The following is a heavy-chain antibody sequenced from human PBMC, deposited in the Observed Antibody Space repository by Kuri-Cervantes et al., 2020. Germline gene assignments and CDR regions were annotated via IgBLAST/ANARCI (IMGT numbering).Heavy chain of an antibody. Sequence: SETLSLTCTVSGGSINNYFWVWIRQSPGKGLEWIGYIYSNGTTSYNPSLKSRVSMSVDTSKNQFSLKLSSVTAADTAVYYCARGTLYGDSHYYYYMDVWGKGTTVTVSS. CDR3: ARGTLYGDSHYYYYMDV. J-gene: IGHJ6*03. D-gene: IGHD4-17*01. CDR1: GGSINNYF. CDR2: IYSNGTT. V-gene: IGHV4-59*12.